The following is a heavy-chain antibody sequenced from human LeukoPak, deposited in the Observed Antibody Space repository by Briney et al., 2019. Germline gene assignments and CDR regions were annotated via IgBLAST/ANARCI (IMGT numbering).Heavy chain of an antibody. CDR2: IYYSGST. CDR1: VGSISSYY. V-gene: IGHV4-59*01. J-gene: IGHJ4*02. CDR3: ARGYYYDSSGYYLGY. Sequence: SETLSLTCTVSVGSISSYYWSWSRQPPGKGLECIGYIYYSGSTNYNPSLKSRVTISVDTSKNQFSLKLSSVTAADTAVYYCARGYYYDSSGYYLGYWGQGTLVTVSS. D-gene: IGHD3-22*01.